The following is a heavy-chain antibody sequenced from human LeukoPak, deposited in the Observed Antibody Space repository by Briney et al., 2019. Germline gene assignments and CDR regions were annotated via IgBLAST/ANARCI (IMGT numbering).Heavy chain of an antibody. J-gene: IGHJ3*02. CDR1: GGSISSGGYY. V-gene: IGHV4-61*08. CDR3: ARLGYGGNSPDVAFDI. Sequence: PSETLSLTCTVSGGSISSGGYYWSWIRQHPGKGLEWIGYIYYSGSTNYNPSLKSRVTISVDTSKYQFSLKLSSVTAADTAVYYCARLGYGGNSPDVAFDIWGQGTMVTVSS. D-gene: IGHD4-23*01. CDR2: IYYSGST.